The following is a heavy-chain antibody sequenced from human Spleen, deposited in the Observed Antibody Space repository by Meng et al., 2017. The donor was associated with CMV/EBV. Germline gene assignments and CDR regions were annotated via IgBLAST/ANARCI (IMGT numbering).Heavy chain of an antibody. CDR2: ISGSGGST. V-gene: IGHV3-23*01. CDR1: GFTFSSYA. CDR3: AKVYGDYGGYFDY. D-gene: IGHD4-17*01. Sequence: GGSLRLSCAASGFTFSSYAMSWVRQAPGKGLEWVSAISGSGGSTYYADSVKGRFTISRDNSKNSLYLQMNSLRAEDTAVYYCAKVYGDYGGYFDYWGQGTLVTVSS. J-gene: IGHJ4*02.